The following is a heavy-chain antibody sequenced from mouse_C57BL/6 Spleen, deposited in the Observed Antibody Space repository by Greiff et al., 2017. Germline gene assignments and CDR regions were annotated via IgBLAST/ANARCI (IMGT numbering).Heavy chain of an antibody. Sequence: QVQLQQSGPELVKPGASVKISCKASGYAFSSSWMNWVKQRPGKGLEWIGRIYPGDGDTNYNGKFKGKATLTADKSSSTAYMQLSSLTSEDSAVYFCARSGSKGGYFDYWGQGTTLTVSS. V-gene: IGHV1-82*01. CDR3: ARSGSKGGYFDY. CDR2: IYPGDGDT. J-gene: IGHJ2*01. D-gene: IGHD1-3*01. CDR1: GYAFSSSW.